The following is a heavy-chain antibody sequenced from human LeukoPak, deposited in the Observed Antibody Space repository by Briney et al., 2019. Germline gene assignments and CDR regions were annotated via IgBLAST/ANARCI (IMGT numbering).Heavy chain of an antibody. J-gene: IGHJ2*01. CDR1: GASINNNY. CDR2: IYSNGNT. CDR3: ASGTFDGPLYGTYWYFHV. V-gene: IGHV4-59*01. D-gene: IGHD1-14*01. Sequence: SETLSLTCAVSGASINNNYWTWVRQPQGKGLEWLGYIYSNGNTNYNPSLKGRVTMSIETSKNQFSLQLPSVTAADTAVYYCASGTFDGPLYGTYWYFHVWGRGTLVTVSP.